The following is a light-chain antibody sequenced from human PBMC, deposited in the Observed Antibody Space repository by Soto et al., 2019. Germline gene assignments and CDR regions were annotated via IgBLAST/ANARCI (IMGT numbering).Light chain of an antibody. CDR3: QQANSFPVT. CDR2: AAS. V-gene: IGKV1D-12*01. J-gene: IGKJ5*01. Sequence: EIQSSKDTSSVSASVGARETITGRASQGISSWLAWYQQKPGKAPKLLIYAASNLQSGVPSRFSGSGSGTDFTRTINSVQPEEFATYYCQQANSFPVTFAQGTRLEIK. CDR1: QGISSW.